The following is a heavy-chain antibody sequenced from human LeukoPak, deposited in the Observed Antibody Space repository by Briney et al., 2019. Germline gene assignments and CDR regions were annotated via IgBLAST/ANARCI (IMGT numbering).Heavy chain of an antibody. CDR2: ISWNSGSI. D-gene: IGHD3-10*01. CDR1: GFTFDDYA. J-gene: IGHJ4*02. CDR3: ARVPFTMGYYGSVTFYGFDY. Sequence: GGSLRLSCAASGFTFDDYAMHWVRQAPGKGLEWVSGISWNSGSIGYADSVKGRFTISRDNAKNSLYLQMNSLRVEDTAVFYCARVPFTMGYYGSVTFYGFDYWGQGTLVTVSS. V-gene: IGHV3-9*01.